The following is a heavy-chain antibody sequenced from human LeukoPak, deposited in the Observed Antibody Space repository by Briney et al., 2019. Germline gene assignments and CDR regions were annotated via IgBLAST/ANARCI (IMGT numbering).Heavy chain of an antibody. CDR1: GGSTSSGGYY. D-gene: IGHD2-2*02. Sequence: SQTLSLTCTVSGGSTSSGGYYWSWIRQHPGKGLEWIGYIYYSGSTYYNPSLKSRVTISVDTSKNQFSLKLSSVTAADTAVYYCARLTFVVVPAAIGSSSWYHYYFDYWGQGTLVTVSS. CDR2: IYYSGST. J-gene: IGHJ4*02. CDR3: ARLTFVVVPAAIGSSSWYHYYFDY. V-gene: IGHV4-31*03.